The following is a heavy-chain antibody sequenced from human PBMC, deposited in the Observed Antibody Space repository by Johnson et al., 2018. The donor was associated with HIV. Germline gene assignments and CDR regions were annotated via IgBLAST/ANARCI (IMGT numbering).Heavy chain of an antibody. D-gene: IGHD1-26*01. Sequence: QVQLVESGGGVVQPGGSLRLSCAASGFTFSSYGMHWVRQAPSKGLEWVTFIRYDGSKMYYADSVKGRFTISRDNSKNTVYLQMNSLRAEDTAMYYCAKDRSMDDAFGVWGQGTMVTVSS. V-gene: IGHV3-30*02. CDR1: GFTFSSYG. CDR3: AKDRSMDDAFGV. J-gene: IGHJ3*01. CDR2: IRYDGSKM.